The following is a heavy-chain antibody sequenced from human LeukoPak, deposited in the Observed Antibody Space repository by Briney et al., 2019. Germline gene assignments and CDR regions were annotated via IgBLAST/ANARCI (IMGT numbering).Heavy chain of an antibody. V-gene: IGHV3-53*01. CDR2: IYSGGST. Sequence: GGSLRLSCAASGFTFSSFDMSWVRQAPGQGLEWVSVIYSGGSTYYADSVKGRFTISRDNSKNTLYLQMNSLRAEDTAVYYCARDRRDYYDSSGPFDYWGQGTLVAVSS. J-gene: IGHJ4*02. CDR3: ARDRRDYYDSSGPFDY. CDR1: GFTFSSFD. D-gene: IGHD3-22*01.